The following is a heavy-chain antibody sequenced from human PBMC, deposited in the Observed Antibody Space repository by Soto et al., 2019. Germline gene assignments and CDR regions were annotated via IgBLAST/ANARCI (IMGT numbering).Heavy chain of an antibody. CDR1: RGAFGDYW. J-gene: IGHJ5*01. D-gene: IGHD3-10*02. CDR2: INRDANDI. CDR3: ERDVPHNWFDS. Sequence: VQLVESGGGLVQPGGSLRLSCEASRGAFGDYWMHWVRQAPGEGLVWVSRINRDANDIIYADSVKGRFTASRDNAKNMVLLQMNSLRVEDTAVYYCERDVPHNWFDSWGPGTLVTVSS. V-gene: IGHV3-74*01.